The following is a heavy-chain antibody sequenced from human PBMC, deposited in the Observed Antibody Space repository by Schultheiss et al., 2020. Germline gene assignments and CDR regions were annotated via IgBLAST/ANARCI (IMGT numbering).Heavy chain of an antibody. CDR3: ARISSNRPYYYGMDV. CDR2: IDWDDDK. Sequence: SGPTLVKPTQTLTLTCTFSGFSLSTSGMCVSWIRQPPGKALEWLARIDWDDDKFYSTSLKTRLTISKDTSKNQVVLTMTNMDPVDTATYYCARISSNRPYYYGMDVWGKGTTGTVSS. D-gene: IGHD2-2*01. V-gene: IGHV2-70*17. CDR1: GFSLSTSGMC. J-gene: IGHJ6*04.